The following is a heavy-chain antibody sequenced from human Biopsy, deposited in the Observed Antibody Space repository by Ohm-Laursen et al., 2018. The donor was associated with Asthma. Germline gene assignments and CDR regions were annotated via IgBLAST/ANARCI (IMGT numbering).Heavy chain of an antibody. CDR2: HDHEEGGT. CDR3: ASDFPKDYVRYNFQF. V-gene: IGHV1-24*01. Sequence: PSPKVSCKISGYSLTDLSMHWVRQAPGQGLEWMGGHDHEEGGTANARRFQGRVTMTEDTSTDTAYMELSSLSSDDTAVYYCASDFPKDYVRYNFQFWGQGTLVTVSS. CDR1: GYSLTDLS. J-gene: IGHJ4*02. D-gene: IGHD4-17*01.